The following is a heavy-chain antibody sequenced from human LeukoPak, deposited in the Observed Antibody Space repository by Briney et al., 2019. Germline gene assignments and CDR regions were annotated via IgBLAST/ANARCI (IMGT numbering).Heavy chain of an antibody. D-gene: IGHD3-22*01. CDR1: GFTFSTYN. J-gene: IGHJ4*02. CDR3: ARGGYYYDSSGYYYLDY. V-gene: IGHV3-48*04. Sequence: GGSLRLSCAASGFTFSTYNMNWVRQAPGKGLEWVSYISSSSSSIYYADAVKGRFTISRDNAKNTLYLQMNSLRAEDTAVYYCARGGYYYDSSGYYYLDYWGQGTLVTVSS. CDR2: ISSSSSSI.